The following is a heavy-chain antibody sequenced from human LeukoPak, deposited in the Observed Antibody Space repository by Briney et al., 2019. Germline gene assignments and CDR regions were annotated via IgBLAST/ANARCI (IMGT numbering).Heavy chain of an antibody. J-gene: IGHJ3*02. V-gene: IGHV4-34*01. CDR3: ARGTSYYYDSSGYLAAFDI. CDR2: INHSGST. D-gene: IGHD3-22*01. Sequence: EPLSLTFAVYGGSFSGYYWSWIRQPPGKGLEWIGEINHSGSTNYNPSLKSRVTISVDTSKNQFSLKLSSVTAADTAVYYCARGTSYYYDSSGYLAAFDIWGQGTMVTVSS. CDR1: GGSFSGYY.